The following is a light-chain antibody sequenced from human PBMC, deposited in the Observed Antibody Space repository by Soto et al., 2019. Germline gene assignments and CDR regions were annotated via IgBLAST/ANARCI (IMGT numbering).Light chain of an antibody. Sequence: EVVLTQSPGTLSLSPGERATLSCRASQSVSNNYLAWYQQKPGQSPKLLIFGSSDRATGIPDRFSGSGSGTDFTLTISSLEPEDFAVYYCQQYGSSPPYTLGQGTKHQIK. CDR1: QSVSNNY. J-gene: IGKJ2*01. CDR2: GSS. CDR3: QQYGSSPPYT. V-gene: IGKV3-20*01.